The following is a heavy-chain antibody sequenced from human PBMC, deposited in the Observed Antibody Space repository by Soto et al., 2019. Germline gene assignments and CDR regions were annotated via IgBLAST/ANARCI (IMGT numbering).Heavy chain of an antibody. CDR3: AGVNPTEGGFDY. CDR1: GGTFSSYT. CDR2: IIPILGIA. Sequence: QVQLVQSGAEVKKPGSSVKVSCKASGGTFSSYTISWVRQAPGQGLEWMGRIIPILGIANYAQKFQVRVTITADKSTITAYMELGSLGAEDMAVYYCAGVNPTEGGFDYWGQGTLVTVSS. D-gene: IGHD3-16*01. J-gene: IGHJ4*02. V-gene: IGHV1-69*02.